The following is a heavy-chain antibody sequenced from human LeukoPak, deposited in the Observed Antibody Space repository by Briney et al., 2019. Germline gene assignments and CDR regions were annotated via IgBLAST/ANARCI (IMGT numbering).Heavy chain of an antibody. CDR2: INHSGST. Sequence: SETLSLTCAVYGWSFSGYYWNWIRQPPGKGLEWIGEINHSGSTNYNPSLKSRATISLDTPNHQFSLKLTSVTAADTAVYYCARHVGIHLWSLYFDYWGQGSLVTVSS. V-gene: IGHV4-34*01. D-gene: IGHD5-18*01. CDR3: ARHVGIHLWSLYFDY. J-gene: IGHJ4*02. CDR1: GWSFSGYY.